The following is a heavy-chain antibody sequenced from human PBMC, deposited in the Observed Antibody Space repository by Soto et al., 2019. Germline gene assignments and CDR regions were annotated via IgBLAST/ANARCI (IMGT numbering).Heavy chain of an antibody. CDR2: INAGNGNT. J-gene: IGHJ6*02. CDR3: ARVLNYYGMDV. Sequence: ASVKVSCKASGYTFTSYAMPWVRQAPGQRLEWMGWINAGNGNTKYSQKFQGRVTITRDTSASTAYMELSSLRSEDTAVYYCARVLNYYGMDVWGQGTTVTVSS. CDR1: GYTFTSYA. V-gene: IGHV1-3*01.